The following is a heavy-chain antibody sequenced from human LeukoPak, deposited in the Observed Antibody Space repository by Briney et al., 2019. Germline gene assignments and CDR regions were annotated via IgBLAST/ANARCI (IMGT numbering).Heavy chain of an antibody. Sequence: SETLSLTCAVYGGSFSGYYWSWIRQPPGKGLEGSGEINHSGSTNYNPSLKSRLTISVDTSKNQFSLKLSSVTAADTAVYYCRSRPRYSSGWQGGYWGQGTLVTVSS. CDR1: GGSFSGYY. J-gene: IGHJ4*02. V-gene: IGHV4-34*01. CDR2: INHSGST. D-gene: IGHD6-19*01. CDR3: RSRPRYSSGWQGGY.